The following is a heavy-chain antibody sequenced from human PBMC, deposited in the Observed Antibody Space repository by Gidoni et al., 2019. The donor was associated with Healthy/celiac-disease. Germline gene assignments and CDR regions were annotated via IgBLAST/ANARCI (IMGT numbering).Heavy chain of an antibody. Sequence: QVQLVESGGGVVQPGRSLRLSCAASGFTFSSYAMHWVRQAPGKGMEWVAVISYDGSNKYYADSVKGRFTISRDNSKNTLYLQMNSLRAEDTAVYYCARGWGIAALSHNWFDPWGQGTLVTVSS. D-gene: IGHD6-13*01. CDR2: ISYDGSNK. V-gene: IGHV3-30-3*01. CDR3: ARGWGIAALSHNWFDP. CDR1: GFTFSSYA. J-gene: IGHJ5*02.